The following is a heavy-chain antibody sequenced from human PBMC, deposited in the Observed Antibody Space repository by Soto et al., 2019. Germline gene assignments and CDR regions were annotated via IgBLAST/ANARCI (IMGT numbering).Heavy chain of an antibody. V-gene: IGHV3-15*01. Sequence: GGSLRLSCAASGFTFSNAWMSWVRQAPGKGLEWVGHIKSKTDGGTTDYAAPVKGRFTISRDDSKNTLYLQMNSLKTEDTAVYYCTTEGIAAAGTIFDYWGQGTLVTVSS. J-gene: IGHJ4*02. D-gene: IGHD6-13*01. CDR1: GFTFSNAW. CDR3: TTEGIAAAGTIFDY. CDR2: IKSKTDGGTT.